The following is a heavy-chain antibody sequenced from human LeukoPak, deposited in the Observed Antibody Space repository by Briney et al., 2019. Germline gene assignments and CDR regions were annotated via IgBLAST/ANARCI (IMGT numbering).Heavy chain of an antibody. J-gene: IGHJ4*02. CDR1: GGSMRTYY. V-gene: IGHV4-59*01. CDR2: IYYSGST. Sequence: SETLSLTCTVSGGSMRTYYWSWIRQPPGKGLEWIGYIYYSGSTNYNPSLKSRVTISVDMSKNQFSLKLSSMTAADTAVYYCAKVISITIFPTYFDYWGQGTLVTVSS. D-gene: IGHD3-3*01. CDR3: AKVISITIFPTYFDY.